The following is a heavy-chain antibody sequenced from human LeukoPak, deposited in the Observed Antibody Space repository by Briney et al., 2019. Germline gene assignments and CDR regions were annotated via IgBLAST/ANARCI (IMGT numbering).Heavy chain of an antibody. CDR2: IYYSGST. CDR3: ARRASSGSWYFFDY. J-gene: IGHJ4*02. Sequence: SETLFLTCTVSGGSISTYYWTWIRQPPGKGLEWIGYIYYSGSTNYNPSLKSRVTISVDTSKNQFSLKLSSVTAADAAVYYCARRASSGSWYFFDYWGQGTLVTVSS. D-gene: IGHD6-13*01. V-gene: IGHV4-59*08. CDR1: GGSISTYY.